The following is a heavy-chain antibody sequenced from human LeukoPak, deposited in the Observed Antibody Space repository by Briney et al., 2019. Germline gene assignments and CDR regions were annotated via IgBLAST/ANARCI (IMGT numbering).Heavy chain of an antibody. CDR2: INHSGST. V-gene: IGHV4-34*01. CDR1: GGSFSGYY. CDR3: ARVPKTYGSGSYYPY. D-gene: IGHD3-10*01. Sequence: SETLSLTCAVYGGSFSGYYWSWIRQPPGKGLEWIGEINHSGSTNYNLSLKSRVTISVDTSKNQFSLKLSSVTAADTAVYYCARVPKTYGSGSYYPYWGQGTLVTVSS. J-gene: IGHJ4*02.